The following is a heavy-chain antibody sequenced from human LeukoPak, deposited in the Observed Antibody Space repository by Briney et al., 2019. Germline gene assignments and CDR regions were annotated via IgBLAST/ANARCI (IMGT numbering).Heavy chain of an antibody. Sequence: GGSLRLSCAASGFTFSNYAMSWVRQAPGKGLEWVSGISGSGGSTYYADAVKGRFTISRDNAKSTLYLQMNSLRAEDTAVYYCVRVKYSGTYYDYWGQGTLVTVSS. V-gene: IGHV3-23*01. D-gene: IGHD5-12*01. CDR1: GFTFSNYA. J-gene: IGHJ4*02. CDR2: ISGSGGST. CDR3: VRVKYSGTYYDY.